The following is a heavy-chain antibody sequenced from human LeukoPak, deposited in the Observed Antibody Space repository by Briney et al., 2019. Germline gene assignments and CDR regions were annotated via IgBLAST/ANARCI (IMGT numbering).Heavy chain of an antibody. D-gene: IGHD4-11*01. Sequence: ASVKVSCKASGYTFTGYYMHWVRQAPGQGLEWMGWINPNSGGTNYAQKFQGRVTMTRDTSISTAYMELSRLRSDDTAVYYCARVGGSNDYKFRYYYYGLGVWGQGTTVTVSS. V-gene: IGHV1-2*02. J-gene: IGHJ6*02. CDR2: INPNSGGT. CDR1: GYTFTGYY. CDR3: ARVGGSNDYKFRYYYYGLGV.